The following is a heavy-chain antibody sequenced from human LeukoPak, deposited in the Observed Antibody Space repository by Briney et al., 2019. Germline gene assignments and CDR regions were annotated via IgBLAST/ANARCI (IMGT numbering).Heavy chain of an antibody. CDR2: ISDSSAM. CDR1: GFTFRTYS. V-gene: IGHV3-48*01. D-gene: IGHD5-12*01. J-gene: IGHJ4*02. Sequence: GGSLRLSCAASGFTFRTYSVKWVRQAPGKGLEWVSYISDSSAMYYADSVRGRFTISRENDKNSLFLQMNSLRAEDTAVYYCARDGGYSGFDADCWGQGTLVTVSS. CDR3: ARDGGYSGFDADC.